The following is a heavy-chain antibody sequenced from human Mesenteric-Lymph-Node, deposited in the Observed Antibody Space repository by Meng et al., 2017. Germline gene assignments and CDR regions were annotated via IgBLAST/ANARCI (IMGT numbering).Heavy chain of an antibody. J-gene: IGHJ4*01. D-gene: IGHD3-22*01. Sequence: QVQLQESGPGLVKPSQTLSLTCTASGGSISSGGHSWSWIRQHPGKGLEWIAYIYYSGSTYYNPSLKSRVILSVDTSKNQFSLKLSSVTAADTAVYYCARVDSSGYFLDYWGQGTLVTSPQ. CDR1: GGSISSGGHS. V-gene: IGHV4-31*03. CDR3: ARVDSSGYFLDY. CDR2: IYYSGST.